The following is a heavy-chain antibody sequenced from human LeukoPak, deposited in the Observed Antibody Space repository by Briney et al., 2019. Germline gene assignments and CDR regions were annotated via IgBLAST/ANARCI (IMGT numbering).Heavy chain of an antibody. Sequence: PGGSLRLSCAASGFTLSSYWMSWVRQAPGKGLEWVANIKRDGSEKYYVDSVKGRFTISRDNAKNSLYLQMNSLRVEDTAVYYCVRDDGATKPCWGQGTVVTVSS. CDR1: GFTLSSYW. CDR2: IKRDGSEK. CDR3: VRDDGATKPC. D-gene: IGHD1-26*01. V-gene: IGHV3-7*01. J-gene: IGHJ4*02.